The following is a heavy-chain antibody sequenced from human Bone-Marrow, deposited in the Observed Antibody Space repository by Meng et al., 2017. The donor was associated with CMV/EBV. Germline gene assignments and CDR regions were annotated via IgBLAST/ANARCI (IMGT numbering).Heavy chain of an antibody. Sequence: GESLKISCAASGFTFSSYGMNWVRQAPGKGLEWVSSISSSSSYIYYADSVKGRFTISRDNAKNSLCLQMNSLRTEDTAVYYCAKESSSYNWKNWFDPWGQGTLVTVSS. J-gene: IGHJ5*02. CDR2: ISSSSSYI. CDR1: GFTFSSYG. V-gene: IGHV3-21*01. D-gene: IGHD1-20*01. CDR3: AKESSSYNWKNWFDP.